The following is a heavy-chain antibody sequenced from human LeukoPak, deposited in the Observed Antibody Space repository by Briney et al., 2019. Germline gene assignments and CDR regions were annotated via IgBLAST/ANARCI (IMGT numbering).Heavy chain of an antibody. CDR2: IYTSGST. CDR1: GGSISSYY. V-gene: IGHV4-4*07. D-gene: IGHD3-3*01. J-gene: IGHJ5*02. Sequence: PSETLSLTCTVSGGSISSYYWSWIRQPAGKGLEWIGRIYTSGSTNYNPSLKSRVTISVDKSENQFSLKLSSVTAADTAVYYCARSYYDFWSGYSNWFDPWGQGTLVTVSS. CDR3: ARSYYDFWSGYSNWFDP.